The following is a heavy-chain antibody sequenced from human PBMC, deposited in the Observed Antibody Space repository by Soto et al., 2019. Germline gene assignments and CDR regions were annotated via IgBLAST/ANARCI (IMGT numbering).Heavy chain of an antibody. V-gene: IGHV4-34*01. CDR3: ARGQLVWYGDLTPYHRDMDV. CDR1: GGSFDDFY. CDR2: ISHDGGT. Sequence: SETLSLTCAFYGGSFDDFYWSWVRQSPGKGLEWVGEISHDGGTNYSPSLASRVSISVDTSKNQFSLHLRSVTAADTGLYYCARGQLVWYGDLTPYHRDMDVWGQGTTVTVS. J-gene: IGHJ6*02. D-gene: IGHD3-10*01.